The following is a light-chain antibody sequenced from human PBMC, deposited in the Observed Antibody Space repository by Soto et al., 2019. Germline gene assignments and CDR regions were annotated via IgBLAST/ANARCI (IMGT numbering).Light chain of an antibody. V-gene: IGKV1-27*01. J-gene: IGKJ1*01. CDR2: GAA. CDR3: QKYDSAFRRT. Sequence: DIQLTQSPPSLSASVGDRVTITCRASQDISNFLAWYQQKPGKVPQLLIYGAATLQSGFPSRFSGSGSGTDFTLIISSLQPEDVATYYCQKYDSAFRRTFVQGTKVEIK. CDR1: QDISNF.